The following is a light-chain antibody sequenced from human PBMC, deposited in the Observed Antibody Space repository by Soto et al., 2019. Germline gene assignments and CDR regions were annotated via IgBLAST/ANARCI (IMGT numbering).Light chain of an antibody. Sequence: QSVLTQPPSVSAAPGQKVTISCSGSSSNVGNNLVSWYQQLPGTAPTLVIYDNNRRPWGIPDRFSGSKSGTSATLGISGLQTGDEANYYCASWDSSLSAGVFGGGTKVTAL. J-gene: IGLJ2*01. CDR2: DNN. CDR1: SSNVGNNL. CDR3: ASWDSSLSAGV. V-gene: IGLV1-51*01.